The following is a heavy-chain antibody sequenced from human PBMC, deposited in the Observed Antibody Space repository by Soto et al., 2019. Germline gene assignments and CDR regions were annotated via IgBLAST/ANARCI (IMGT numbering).Heavy chain of an antibody. V-gene: IGHV3-30-3*02. CDR1: GFTFSNYA. D-gene: IGHD2-21*01. J-gene: IGHJ1*01. CDR3: AKYSEKPYEAYLQQ. CDR2: ISYDGSDK. Sequence: QVHLVESGGGVVQPGRSLRLSCAASGFTFSNYAMHWVRQAPGKGLEWVAVISYDGSDKYNANSVKGRFTISRDNSKSTLYLQMNNLRAEDTAIYYCAKYSEKPYEAYLQQWGRGTLVTVSS.